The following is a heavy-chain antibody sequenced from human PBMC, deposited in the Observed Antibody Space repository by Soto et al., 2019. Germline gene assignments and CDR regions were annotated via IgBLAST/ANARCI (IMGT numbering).Heavy chain of an antibody. CDR1: GFTFSSYA. Sequence: GGSLRLSCAASGFTFSSYAMSWVRQAPGKGLEWVSAISGSGGSTYYADSAKGRFTISRDNSKNTLYLQMNSLRAEDTAVYYWSKDHGGSHDAFDSWGQGTMVTVS. D-gene: IGHD4-17*01. CDR2: ISGSGGST. J-gene: IGHJ3*02. V-gene: IGHV3-23*01. CDR3: SKDHGGSHDAFDS.